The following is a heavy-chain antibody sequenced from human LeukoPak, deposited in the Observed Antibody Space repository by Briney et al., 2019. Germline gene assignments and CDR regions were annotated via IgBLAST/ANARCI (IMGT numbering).Heavy chain of an antibody. J-gene: IGHJ4*02. D-gene: IGHD3-10*01. V-gene: IGHV4-59*01. CDR1: GGSISSYY. CDR3: ARSITMVRGVIDY. Sequence: PSETLSLTSTVSGGSISSYYWSWIRQPPGKGLEWIGYIYYSGSTNYNPSLKSRVTISVDTSKNQFSLKLSSVTAADTAVYYCARSITMVRGVIDYWGQGTLVTVSS. CDR2: IYYSGST.